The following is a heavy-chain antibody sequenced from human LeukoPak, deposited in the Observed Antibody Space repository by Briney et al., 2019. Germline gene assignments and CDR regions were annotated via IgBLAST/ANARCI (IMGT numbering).Heavy chain of an antibody. D-gene: IGHD3-3*01. J-gene: IGHJ6*03. CDR3: ARGHHYDFWSAPNYYMDV. CDR2: MNPNSGNA. Sequence: ASVKVPCKASGYTFTSYDINWVRQATGQGLEWMGWMNPNSGNAGYAQKFQGRVTITRNTSISTAYMELSSLRSEDAAVYYCARGHHYDFWSAPNYYMDVWGKGTTVTVSS. CDR1: GYTFTSYD. V-gene: IGHV1-8*03.